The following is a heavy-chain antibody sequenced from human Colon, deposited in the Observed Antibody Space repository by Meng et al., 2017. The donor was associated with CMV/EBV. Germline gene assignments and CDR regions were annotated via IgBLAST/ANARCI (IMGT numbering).Heavy chain of an antibody. CDR1: GFTFGDFG. CDR2: ISYGSSYM. D-gene: IGHD6-6*01. J-gene: IGHJ5*02. CDR3: ARDAYLGGLAVRRFDP. Sequence: GESLKISCATSGFTFGDFGMNWVRQAPGKGLEWVASISYGSSYMYYLDSVQGRFTISRDHTANSLYLQMNSLRAEDSAVYYCARDAYLGGLAVRRFDPWGQGTLVTVSS. V-gene: IGHV3-21*01.